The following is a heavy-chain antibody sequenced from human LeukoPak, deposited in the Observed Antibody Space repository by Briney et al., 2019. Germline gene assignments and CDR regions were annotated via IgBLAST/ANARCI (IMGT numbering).Heavy chain of an antibody. J-gene: IGHJ3*02. CDR1: GGTFSSYA. CDR2: IIPIFGTA. CDR3: ARFHYYDSSGYPYDAFDI. Sequence: RASVKVSCKASGGTFSSYAISWVRQAPGQGLEWMGGIIPIFGTANYAQKFQGRVTITADESTSTAYMELSSLRSEDTAVYYCARFHYYDSSGYPYDAFDIWGQGTMVTVSS. V-gene: IGHV1-69*13. D-gene: IGHD3-22*01.